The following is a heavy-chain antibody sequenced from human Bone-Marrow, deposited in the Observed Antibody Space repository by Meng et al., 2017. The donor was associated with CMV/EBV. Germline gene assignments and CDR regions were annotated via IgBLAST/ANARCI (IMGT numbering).Heavy chain of an antibody. D-gene: IGHD2-8*01. CDR2: INPNSGGT. CDR3: AQGAMVYAYYYYGMDV. CDR1: GYTFTGYY. Sequence: ASVKVSCKASGYTFTGYYMHWVRQAPGQGLEWMGWINPNSGGTNYAQKFQGRVTMTRDTSISTAYMELSSLRSEDTAVYYCAQGAMVYAYYYYGMDVWGQGTTVTGYS. J-gene: IGHJ6*02. V-gene: IGHV1-2*02.